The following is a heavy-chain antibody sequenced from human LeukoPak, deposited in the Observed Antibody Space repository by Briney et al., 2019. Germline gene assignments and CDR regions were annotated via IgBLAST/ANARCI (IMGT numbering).Heavy chain of an antibody. D-gene: IGHD3-10*01. V-gene: IGHV4-39*01. Sequence: SETLSLTCSVSGVSISSRTHYWGWIRQPPGKGLEWIGSINYSGDTSYNPSLKSRLAISRDTTKNQFSLKVTSVTAADRAVYYCARYQGGTMFDIWGQGTKVTVSS. CDR3: ARYQGGTMFDI. CDR2: INYSGDT. J-gene: IGHJ3*02. CDR1: GVSISSRTHY.